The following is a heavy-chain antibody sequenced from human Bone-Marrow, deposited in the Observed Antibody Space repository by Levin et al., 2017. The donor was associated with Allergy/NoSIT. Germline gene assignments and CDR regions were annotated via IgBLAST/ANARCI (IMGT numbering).Heavy chain of an antibody. CDR3: ARVRRFLEWLPPPDY. Sequence: SQTLSLTCTVSGGSISSGDYYWSWIRQPPGKGLEWIGYIYYSGSTYYNPSLKSRVTISVDTSKNQFSLKLSSVTAADTAVYYCARVRRFLEWLPPPDYWGQGTLVTVSS. V-gene: IGHV4-30-4*01. CDR1: GGSISSGDYY. CDR2: IYYSGST. J-gene: IGHJ4*02. D-gene: IGHD3-3*01.